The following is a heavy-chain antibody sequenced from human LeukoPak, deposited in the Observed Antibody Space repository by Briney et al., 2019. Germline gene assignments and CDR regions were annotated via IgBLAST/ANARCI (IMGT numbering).Heavy chain of an antibody. CDR2: IIPILGIA. J-gene: IGHJ6*02. CDR1: GGTFSSYA. Sequence: SVKVSCKASGGTFSSYAISWMRQAPGQGLEWMGRIIPILGIANYAQKFQGRVTITADKSTSTTYMELSSLRSEDTAVYYCARGGTMIDDGMDVWGQGTTVTVSS. V-gene: IGHV1-69*04. CDR3: ARGGTMIDDGMDV. D-gene: IGHD3-22*01.